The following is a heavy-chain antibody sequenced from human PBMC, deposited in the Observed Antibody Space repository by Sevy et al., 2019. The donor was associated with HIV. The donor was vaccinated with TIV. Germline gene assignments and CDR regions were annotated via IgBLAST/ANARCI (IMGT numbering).Heavy chain of an antibody. Sequence: GGSLRLSCAASGFTFSKYSMSWVRQPPGKGLEWVSTLSFGCGEINYADSVKGLFTISRDNSKSSVYLQRNNLRPEVTAVYYCAREGCTKPHDYWGQGTLVTVSS. J-gene: IGHJ4*02. D-gene: IGHD2-8*01. CDR2: LSFGCGEI. CDR3: AREGCTKPHDY. V-gene: IGHV3-23*01. CDR1: GFTFSKYS.